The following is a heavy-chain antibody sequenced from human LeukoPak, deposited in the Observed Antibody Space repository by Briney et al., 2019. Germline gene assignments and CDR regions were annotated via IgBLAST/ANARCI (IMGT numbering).Heavy chain of an antibody. D-gene: IGHD6-13*01. Sequence: GGSLRLSCTASGLSFSNYAMTWVRQAPGKGLEWASVISASGTDTYYADSVKGRFTISRDNSQNTLYLHMNSLRAEDTAVYYCAKDQTAAVGQLDYWGQGTVVAVSS. J-gene: IGHJ4*02. V-gene: IGHV3-23*01. CDR1: GLSFSNYA. CDR2: ISASGTDT. CDR3: AKDQTAAVGQLDY.